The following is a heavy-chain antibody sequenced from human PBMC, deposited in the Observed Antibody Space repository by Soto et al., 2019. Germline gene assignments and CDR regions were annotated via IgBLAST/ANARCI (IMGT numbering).Heavy chain of an antibody. J-gene: IGHJ4*02. Sequence: TGGSLRLSCEGSGFTFSDYYISWIRQAPGKGLEWISYSSNSGTFSRYADSVKGRFSISRNNTKNLLYLQMNSLGAEDTAVYYCARSGDNYNRLDYWGQGTPVTVSS. CDR3: ARSGDNYNRLDY. V-gene: IGHV3-11*06. CDR2: SSNSGTFS. CDR1: GFTFSDYY. D-gene: IGHD1-1*01.